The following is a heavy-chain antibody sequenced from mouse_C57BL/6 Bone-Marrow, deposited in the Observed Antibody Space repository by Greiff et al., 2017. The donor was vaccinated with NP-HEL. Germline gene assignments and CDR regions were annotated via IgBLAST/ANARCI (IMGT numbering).Heavy chain of an antibody. CDR1: GFNIKDDY. V-gene: IGHV14-4*01. CDR3: TTGGLGLDY. CDR2: IDPENGDT. D-gene: IGHD3-3*01. Sequence: EVKLQESGAELVRPGASVKLSCTASGFNIKDDYMHWVKQRPEQGLEWIGWIDPENGDTEYASKFQGKATITADTSSNTAYLQLSSLTSEDTAVYYCTTGGLGLDYWGQGTTLTVSS. J-gene: IGHJ2*01.